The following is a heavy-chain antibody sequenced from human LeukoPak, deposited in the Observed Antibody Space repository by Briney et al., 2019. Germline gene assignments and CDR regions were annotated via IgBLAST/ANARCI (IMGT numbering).Heavy chain of an antibody. D-gene: IGHD3-10*01. Sequence: GGSLRLSCAASGFTFSSHDMHWVRQAPGKGLEWVAIISYDGGKKDYADSVKGRFTISRDNSKNTLYLQMNSLRAEDTAVYYCAREWFGDQGGYWGQGTLVTVSS. J-gene: IGHJ4*02. CDR1: GFTFSSHD. V-gene: IGHV3-33*05. CDR2: ISYDGGKK. CDR3: AREWFGDQGGY.